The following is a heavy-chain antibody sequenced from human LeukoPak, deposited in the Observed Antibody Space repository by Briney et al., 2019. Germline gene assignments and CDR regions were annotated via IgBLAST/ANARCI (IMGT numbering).Heavy chain of an antibody. CDR1: GGSISSGSYY. Sequence: SETLSLTCTVSGGSISSGSYYWSWIRQPAGKGLEWHGRIYTSGSTNYNPSLKSRVTISVDTSKNQFSLKLSSVTAADTAVYYCARAALWFGELLYFDYGGQGTVVSVS. J-gene: IGHJ4*02. D-gene: IGHD3-10*01. CDR3: ARAALWFGELLYFDY. V-gene: IGHV4-61*02. CDR2: IYTSGST.